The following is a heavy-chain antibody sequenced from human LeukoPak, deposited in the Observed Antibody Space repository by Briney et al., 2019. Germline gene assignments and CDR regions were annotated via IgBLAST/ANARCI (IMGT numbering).Heavy chain of an antibody. V-gene: IGHV1-18*01. CDR3: ARGGSRVVTYGNFDY. Sequence: ASVKVSCKTSGYSFTSFGVSWVRQAPGQGLEWMGWISTYSGNTNYAQKLQGRITMTIETSTSTAYMELRSLRSDDTAVYYCARGGSRVVTYGNFDYWGQGTLVTVSS. J-gene: IGHJ4*02. CDR1: GYSFTSFG. CDR2: ISTYSGNT. D-gene: IGHD2-21*02.